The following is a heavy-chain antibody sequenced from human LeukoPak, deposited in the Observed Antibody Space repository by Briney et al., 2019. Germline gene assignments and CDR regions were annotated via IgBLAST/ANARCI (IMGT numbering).Heavy chain of an antibody. D-gene: IGHD1-26*01. Sequence: GGSLRLSCAAYGFTFSSHAMSLVRQAPGKGLEWVSAITTSGGSTYYADSVKGRFTISRDNSKNTLYLQMNSLRAEDTAVYYCAKEPYSGSQLLDYWGQGTLVTVSS. J-gene: IGHJ4*02. CDR3: AKEPYSGSQLLDY. CDR2: ITTSGGST. CDR1: GFTFSSHA. V-gene: IGHV3-23*01.